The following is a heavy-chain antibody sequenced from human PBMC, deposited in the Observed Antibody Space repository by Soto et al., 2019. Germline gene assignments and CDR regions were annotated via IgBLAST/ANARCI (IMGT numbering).Heavy chain of an antibody. Sequence: SETLSLTCTVSGGSISSYYWSWIRQPPGKGLEWIGYIYYSGSTNYNPSLKSRVTISVDTSKNQFSLKLSSVTAADTAVYYCARQTYYDFWSGYYYGMDVWGQGTTVTVYS. D-gene: IGHD3-3*01. V-gene: IGHV4-59*01. J-gene: IGHJ6*02. CDR1: GGSISSYY. CDR3: ARQTYYDFWSGYYYGMDV. CDR2: IYYSGST.